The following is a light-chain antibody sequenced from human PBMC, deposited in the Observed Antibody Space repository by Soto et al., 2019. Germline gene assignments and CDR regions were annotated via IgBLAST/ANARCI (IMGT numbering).Light chain of an antibody. CDR3: QSYDSSLSGYVI. CDR1: SSNIGAGYD. V-gene: IGLV1-40*01. J-gene: IGLJ2*01. Sequence: QSVLTQPPSVSGAPGQRVTISCTGSSSNIGAGYDVHWYQQLPGTAPKLLIYCNSNRPSGFPDRVSGSKSGTTASVAITGLQAEDEADYYCQSYDSSLSGYVIFGGGTKLTVL. CDR2: CNS.